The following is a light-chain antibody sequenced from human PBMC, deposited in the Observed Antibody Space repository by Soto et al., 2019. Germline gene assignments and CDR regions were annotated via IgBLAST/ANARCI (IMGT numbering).Light chain of an antibody. J-gene: IGKJ1*01. CDR3: QQYKT. CDR1: QSVSTSY. CDR2: DAF. Sequence: EIVLTQSPGTLSLSPGERATLSCRASQSVSTSYVAWYQQKFGQAPRLLIYDAFSRATGIPDRFSASGSGTDFTLTISRLETDDFAVYYCQQYKTFGQGTKVEIK. V-gene: IGKV3-20*01.